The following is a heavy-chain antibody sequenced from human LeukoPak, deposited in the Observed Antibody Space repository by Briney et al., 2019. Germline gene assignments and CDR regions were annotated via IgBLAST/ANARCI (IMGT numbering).Heavy chain of an antibody. Sequence: PSETLSLTCTVSGGSISSSSYYWGWVRQPPGKGLEWIGSIYYSGSTYYNPSLKSRVTISVDTSKNQFSLKLSSVTAADTAVYYCARTYGSGSYYLYWGQGTLVTVSS. CDR2: IYYSGST. CDR1: GGSISSSSYY. CDR3: ARTYGSGSYYLY. J-gene: IGHJ4*02. V-gene: IGHV4-39*01. D-gene: IGHD3-10*01.